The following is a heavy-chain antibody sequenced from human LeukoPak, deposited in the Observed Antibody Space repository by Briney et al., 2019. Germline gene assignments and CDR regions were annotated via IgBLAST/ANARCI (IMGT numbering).Heavy chain of an antibody. Sequence: PGGSLRLSCTASEFTFSSYWMSWVRQAPGKGLEWVANIKQDGSEEDYVDSVKGRFTISRDNAKNSLYLQMNNLRAEDTAVYYCARYCGGDCYGMDVWGQGTTVTVSS. CDR1: EFTFSSYW. V-gene: IGHV3-7*01. D-gene: IGHD2-21*01. CDR3: ARYCGGDCYGMDV. J-gene: IGHJ6*02. CDR2: IKQDGSEE.